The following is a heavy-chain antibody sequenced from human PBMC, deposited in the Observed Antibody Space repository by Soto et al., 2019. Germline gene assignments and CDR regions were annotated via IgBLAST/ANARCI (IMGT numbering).Heavy chain of an antibody. D-gene: IGHD2-21*02. Sequence: ASVKVSCKASGGTFSSYAISWVRQAPGQGLEWMGGIIPILGISNYAQKFQGRVTITADKSTSTAYMELSSLRSEDTAVYYCARAPPACGGDCYSYFKHWGQGTLVTVSS. CDR1: GGTFSSYA. V-gene: IGHV1-69*10. CDR2: IIPILGIS. J-gene: IGHJ1*01. CDR3: ARAPPACGGDCYSYFKH.